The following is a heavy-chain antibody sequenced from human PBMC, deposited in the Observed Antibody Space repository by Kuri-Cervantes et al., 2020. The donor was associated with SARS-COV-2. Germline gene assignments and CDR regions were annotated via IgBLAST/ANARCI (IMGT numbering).Heavy chain of an antibody. Sequence: GGSLRLSCKASGGTFSSYDINWMRQATGQGLEWMGWMNPNSGNTGYAQKFQGRVTITRDTSISTAYMELSRLRSDDTAVYYCSRDLAYVDPGYFDYWGQGTLVTVSS. D-gene: IGHD3-10*01. CDR1: GGTFSSYD. V-gene: IGHV1-8*03. J-gene: IGHJ4*02. CDR2: MNPNSGNT. CDR3: SRDLAYVDPGYFDY.